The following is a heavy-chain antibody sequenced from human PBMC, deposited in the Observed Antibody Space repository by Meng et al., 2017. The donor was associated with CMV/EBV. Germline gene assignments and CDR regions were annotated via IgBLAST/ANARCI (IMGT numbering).Heavy chain of an antibody. CDR1: GGTFSSYA. V-gene: IGHV1-69*05. J-gene: IGHJ3*02. D-gene: IGHD1-1*01. CDR3: ARVDRYNWNDVGAFDI. CDR2: IIPIFGTA. Sequence: SVKVSCKASGGTFSSYAISWVRQAPGQGLEWMGGIIPIFGTANYAQKFQGRVTITTDESTSTAYMELSSLRSEDTAAYYCARVDRYNWNDVGAFDIWGQGTMVTVSS.